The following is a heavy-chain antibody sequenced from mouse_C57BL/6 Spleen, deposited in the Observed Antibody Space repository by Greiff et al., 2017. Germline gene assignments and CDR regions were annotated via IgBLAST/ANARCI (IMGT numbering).Heavy chain of an antibody. J-gene: IGHJ3*01. CDR1: GFTFSSYA. V-gene: IGHV5-9-1*02. Sequence: EVQLVESGEGLVKPGGSLKLSCAASGFTFSSYAMSWVRQTPEKRLEWVAYISSGGDYIYYADTVKGRFTISRDNARNTLYLQMSSLKSEDTAMYYCTRMGYDGYSAWFAYWGQGTLATVSA. CDR3: TRMGYDGYSAWFAY. D-gene: IGHD2-3*01. CDR2: ISSGGDYI.